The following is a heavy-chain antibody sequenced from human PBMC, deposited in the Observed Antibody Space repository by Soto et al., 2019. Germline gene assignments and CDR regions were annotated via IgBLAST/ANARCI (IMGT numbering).Heavy chain of an antibody. D-gene: IGHD3-10*01. CDR1: GGSISSYY. V-gene: IGHV4-59*01. J-gene: IGHJ3*02. CDR2: IYYSGST. Sequence: QVQLQESGPGLVKPSETLSLTCTVSGGSISSYYWSWIRQPPGKGLEWIGYIYYSGSTNYNPSLTRRVTISVDTSKNRFALKLSSVTAADTAVYYCACRYGSAFDIWGQGTMVTVSS. CDR3: ACRYGSAFDI.